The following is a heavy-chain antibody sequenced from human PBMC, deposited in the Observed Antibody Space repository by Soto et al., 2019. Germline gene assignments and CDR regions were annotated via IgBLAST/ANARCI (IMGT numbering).Heavy chain of an antibody. V-gene: IGHV3-30*04. CDR3: AKDDYFSRSGSRSPSDFDY. CDR2: ISSDGNTK. J-gene: IGHJ4*02. CDR1: GFTFPNFA. Sequence: QGYLVESGGGVVQPGKSLRLSCTVSGFTFPNFAMHWVRQAPGKGPEWVALISSDGNTKYYADSVKGRFTISRDNSKNTLYLQMSALRIEDTAVFYCAKDDYFSRSGSRSPSDFDYWGQGTLVTVSS. D-gene: IGHD3-10*01.